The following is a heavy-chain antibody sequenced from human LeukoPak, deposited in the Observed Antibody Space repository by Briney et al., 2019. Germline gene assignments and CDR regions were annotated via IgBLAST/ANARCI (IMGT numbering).Heavy chain of an antibody. CDR3: ARLRGGYGDYYFDY. CDR2: IYSGGST. D-gene: IGHD4-17*01. Sequence: GGSLRLSCAASGFTVSSNYMSWVRQAPGKGLEWVSVIYSGGSTYYTDSVKGRFTISRDNSKNTLYLQMNSLRAEDTAVYYCARLRGGYGDYYFDYWGQGTLVTVSS. CDR1: GFTVSSNY. J-gene: IGHJ4*02. V-gene: IGHV3-66*01.